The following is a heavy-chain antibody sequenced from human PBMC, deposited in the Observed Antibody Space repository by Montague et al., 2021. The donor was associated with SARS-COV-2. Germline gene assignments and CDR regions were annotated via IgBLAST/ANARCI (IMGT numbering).Heavy chain of an antibody. V-gene: IGHV3-30*04. Sequence: SLRLSCAASGFTVSSYAMHWVRQAPGKGLEWVAVISYDGSNKYYVDSVXGQFTISRDNSKNTLYLQMNSLRAEDTAMYYCARDSFSYSSGWTYYYYGMDGWGQGTTVTVSS. CDR2: ISYDGSNK. CDR1: GFTVSSYA. J-gene: IGHJ6*02. CDR3: ARDSFSYSSGWTYYYYGMDG. D-gene: IGHD6-19*01.